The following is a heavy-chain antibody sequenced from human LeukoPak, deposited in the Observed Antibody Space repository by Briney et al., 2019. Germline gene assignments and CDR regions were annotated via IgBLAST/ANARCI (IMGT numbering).Heavy chain of an antibody. V-gene: IGHV1-8*01. CDR3: ARGPPNWGYDY. Sequence: GASVKVSCKASGYTFTSYDFNWVRQATGQRPEWMGWMSPNSDDTGYAQKFQDRVTMTRNTSISTAYMELSSLRSDDTAVYYCARGPPNWGYDYWGPGTLVTVSS. CDR2: MSPNSDDT. J-gene: IGHJ4*02. D-gene: IGHD7-27*01. CDR1: GYTFTSYD.